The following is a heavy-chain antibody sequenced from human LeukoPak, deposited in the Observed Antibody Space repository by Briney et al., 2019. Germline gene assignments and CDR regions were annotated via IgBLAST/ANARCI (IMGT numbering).Heavy chain of an antibody. J-gene: IGHJ3*02. V-gene: IGHV4-59*08. Sequence: SETLSLTCTVSGGSISSYYWSWIRQPPGKGLEWIGYIYYSGSTNYNPSLKSRVTISVDTSKNQFSLKLSSVTAADTAVYYCAGYGITMIKARAFDIWGQGTMVTVSS. D-gene: IGHD3-22*01. CDR1: GGSISSYY. CDR2: IYYSGST. CDR3: AGYGITMIKARAFDI.